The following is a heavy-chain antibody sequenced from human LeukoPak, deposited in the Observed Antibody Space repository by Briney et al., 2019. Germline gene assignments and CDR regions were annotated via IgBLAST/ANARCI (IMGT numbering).Heavy chain of an antibody. CDR3: ARNIVVVTAGIPNYYGMDV. Sequence: SETLSLTCAVSGGSISSGGYSWSWIRQPPGKGLEWIGYIYYSGSTNYNPSLKSRVTISVDTSKNQFSLKLSSVTAADTAVYYCARNIVVVTAGIPNYYGMDVWGQGTTVTVSS. CDR1: GGSISSGGYS. V-gene: IGHV4-61*08. D-gene: IGHD2-21*02. J-gene: IGHJ6*02. CDR2: IYYSGST.